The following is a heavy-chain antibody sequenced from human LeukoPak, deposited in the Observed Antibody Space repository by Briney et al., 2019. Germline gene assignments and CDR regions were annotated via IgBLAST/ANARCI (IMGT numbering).Heavy chain of an antibody. V-gene: IGHV3-23*01. J-gene: IGHJ4*02. CDR3: AKDSRGYCSSTSCYYVWDY. CDR2: ISGSGGST. CDR1: GFTFSSYA. D-gene: IGHD2-2*01. Sequence: GGSLRLSRAASGFTFSSYAMSWFRQAPGKGLEWVSAISGSGGSTYYADSVKGRFTISRDNSKNTPYLQMNSLRAEDTAVYYCAKDSRGYCSSTSCYYVWDYWGQGTLVTVSS.